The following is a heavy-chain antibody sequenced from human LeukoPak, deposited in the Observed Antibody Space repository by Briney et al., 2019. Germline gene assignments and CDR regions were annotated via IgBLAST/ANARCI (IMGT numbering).Heavy chain of an antibody. CDR2: IYTSGST. Sequence: SETLSLTCTVSGGSISSYYWSWIRQPAGKGLEWIGRIYTSGSTNYNPSLKSRVTMSVDTSKSQFSLRLSSVTAADTAVYYCARGGYCTNTTCYLNWFDPWGQGALVTVSS. D-gene: IGHD2-2*03. CDR1: GGSISSYY. CDR3: ARGGYCTNTTCYLNWFDP. J-gene: IGHJ5*02. V-gene: IGHV4-4*07.